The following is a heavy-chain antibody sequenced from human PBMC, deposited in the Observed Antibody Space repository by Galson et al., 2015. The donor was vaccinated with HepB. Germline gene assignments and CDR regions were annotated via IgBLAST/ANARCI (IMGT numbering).Heavy chain of an antibody. Sequence: SLRLSCAASGFTFSSYSMNWVRQAPGKGLEWVSYISSSSSTIYYADSVKGRFTISRDNAKNSLYLQMNSLRAEDTAVYYCARDIRPTPMRVYGDYVPDAFDIWGQGTMVTVSS. J-gene: IGHJ3*02. V-gene: IGHV3-48*04. CDR1: GFTFSSYS. CDR3: ARDIRPTPMRVYGDYVPDAFDI. CDR2: ISSSSSTI. D-gene: IGHD4-17*01.